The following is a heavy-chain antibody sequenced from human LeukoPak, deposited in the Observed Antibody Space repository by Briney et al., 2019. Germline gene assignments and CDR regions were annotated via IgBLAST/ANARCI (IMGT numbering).Heavy chain of an antibody. Sequence: QAGGSLRLSCAASGFTFSSYWMTWVRQAPGKGLEWVANIKQDGNEKYYMDSVKGRFTISRDDAKNSLYLQMNSLRAEDTAVYYCARDVPYSGSYLSAYYFDYWGQGTLVTVSS. D-gene: IGHD1-26*01. CDR3: ARDVPYSGSYLSAYYFDY. V-gene: IGHV3-7*01. CDR2: IKQDGNEK. CDR1: GFTFSSYW. J-gene: IGHJ4*02.